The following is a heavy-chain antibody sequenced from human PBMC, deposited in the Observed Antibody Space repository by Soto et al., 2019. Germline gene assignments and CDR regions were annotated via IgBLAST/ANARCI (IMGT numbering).Heavy chain of an antibody. CDR1: GGSISSYY. V-gene: IGHV4-59*08. Sequence: SETLSLTCTVSGGSISSYYWNWSRQPPWKGLEWIGHIYYRGNTNYNPSLKSRVTISVDTSKNQFSLKLSSVTAADTAVYYCARQPGYYDILTGYSTYYFDYWGQGTPVTVS. J-gene: IGHJ4*02. CDR3: ARQPGYYDILTGYSTYYFDY. CDR2: IYYRGNT. D-gene: IGHD3-9*01.